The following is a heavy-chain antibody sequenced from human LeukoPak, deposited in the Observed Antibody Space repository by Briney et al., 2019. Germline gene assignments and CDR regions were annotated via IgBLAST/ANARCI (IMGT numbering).Heavy chain of an antibody. D-gene: IGHD6-19*01. Sequence: TGESLRLSCGASGFTFSSYGMGWVRQAPGKGLEWVSAISGSGDITYYADSVKGRFTISRDNSKNTLFLQMNSLRAEDTAVYYCAKRTSGWYFDYWGQGTLVTVSS. CDR2: ISGSGDIT. J-gene: IGHJ4*02. V-gene: IGHV3-23*01. CDR3: AKRTSGWYFDY. CDR1: GFTFSSYG.